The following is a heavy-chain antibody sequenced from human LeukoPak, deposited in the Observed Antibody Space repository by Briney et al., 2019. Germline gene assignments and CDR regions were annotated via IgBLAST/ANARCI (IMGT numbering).Heavy chain of an antibody. D-gene: IGHD3-9*01. CDR3: ATVSNEVGNDILTGYLI. Sequence: ASVKVSCKVSGYTLTELSMHWVRQAPGRGLEWMGGFDPEDGETIYAQKFQGRVTMTEDTSTDTAYMELSSLRSEDTAVYYCATVSNEVGNDILTGYLIWGQGTLVTVSS. V-gene: IGHV1-24*01. CDR1: GYTLTELS. CDR2: FDPEDGET. J-gene: IGHJ4*02.